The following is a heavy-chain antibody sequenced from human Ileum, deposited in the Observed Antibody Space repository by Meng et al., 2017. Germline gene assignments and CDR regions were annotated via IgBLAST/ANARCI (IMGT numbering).Heavy chain of an antibody. CDR3: ARDYSGTSYRFSDY. D-gene: IGHD1-26*01. Sequence: QVHLVQSGAEVKKPGASVMVSCNAFGYTFTSYGICWVRQAPGQGLEWMGGISVYNGNTNYAQKFQGRVTMTADTSTSTAYMELRSLRSDDTAVYYCARDYSGTSYRFSDYWGQGTLVTVSS. CDR2: ISVYNGNT. J-gene: IGHJ4*02. CDR1: GYTFTSYG. V-gene: IGHV1-18*01.